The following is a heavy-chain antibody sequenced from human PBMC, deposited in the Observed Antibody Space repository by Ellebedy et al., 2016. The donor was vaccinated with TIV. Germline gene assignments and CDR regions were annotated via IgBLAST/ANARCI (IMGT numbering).Heavy chain of an antibody. J-gene: IGHJ3*02. CDR3: ARGPLATVVTPGAFDI. V-gene: IGHV4-39*07. CDR1: GGSISSSSYY. Sequence: SETLSLXXTVSGGSISSSSYYWGWIRQPPGKGLEWIGSIYYSGSTYYNPSLKSRVTISVDTSKNQFSLKLSSVTAADTAVYYCARGPLATVVTPGAFDIWGQGTMVTVSS. D-gene: IGHD4-23*01. CDR2: IYYSGST.